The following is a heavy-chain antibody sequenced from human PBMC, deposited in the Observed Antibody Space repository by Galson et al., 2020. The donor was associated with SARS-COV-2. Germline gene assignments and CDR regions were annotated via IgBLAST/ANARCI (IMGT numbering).Heavy chain of an antibody. J-gene: IGHJ4*02. CDR1: GFTFSSYG. D-gene: IGHD5-12*01. CDR3: AREGDIVATILAFDY. V-gene: IGHV3-33*01. CDR2: IWYDGSNK. Sequence: GGSLRLSCAASGFTFSSYGMHWVRQAPGKGLEWVAVIWYDGSNKYYADSVKGRFTISRDNSKNTLYLQMNSLRAEDTAVYYCAREGDIVATILAFDYWGQGTLVTVSS.